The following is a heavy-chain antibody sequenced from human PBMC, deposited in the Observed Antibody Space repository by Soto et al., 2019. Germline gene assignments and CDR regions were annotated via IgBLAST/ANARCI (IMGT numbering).Heavy chain of an antibody. CDR1: GFTFSDYE. CDR2: VSASGSTI. CDR3: TIEKSAVDSGYDAFDV. V-gene: IGHV3-48*03. J-gene: IGHJ3*01. Sequence: PGGSLRLSCAGSGFTFSDYEMDWVRQAPGKGLEWVAYVSASGSTIYYADSVKGRFVISRDNAESSLFLQMNSLRADDTALYYCTIEKSAVDSGYDAFDVWGQGTRVT. D-gene: IGHD5-12*01.